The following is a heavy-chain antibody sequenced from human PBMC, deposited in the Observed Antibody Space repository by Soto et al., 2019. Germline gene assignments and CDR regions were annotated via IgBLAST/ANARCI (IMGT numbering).Heavy chain of an antibody. V-gene: IGHV3-7*01. Sequence: EVHRVESGGGLVQPGGALRLSCAASGFTFSSDWMSWVRQAPGKGLEWVANIKQDGSDKYYVESVKGRFTISRDNAKNSLYLQMNSLRAEDTAVYYCATSAAAPGNYWGQGTLVTVSS. CDR2: IKQDGSDK. J-gene: IGHJ4*02. D-gene: IGHD6-13*01. CDR3: ATSAAAPGNY. CDR1: GFTFSSDW.